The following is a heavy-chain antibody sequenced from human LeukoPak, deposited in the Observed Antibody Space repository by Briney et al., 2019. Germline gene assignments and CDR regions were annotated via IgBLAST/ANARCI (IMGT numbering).Heavy chain of an antibody. CDR1: GGSISSGGYY. D-gene: IGHD6-13*01. CDR3: ARGRASGIAAAGTYYFDY. Sequence: SETLSLTCTVSGGSISSGGYYWRWIRQHPGKGLEWIGYIYYSGSTYYNPSLKSRVTISVDTSKNQFSLKLSSVTAADTAVYYCARGRASGIAAAGTYYFDYWGQGTLVTVSS. V-gene: IGHV4-31*03. J-gene: IGHJ4*02. CDR2: IYYSGST.